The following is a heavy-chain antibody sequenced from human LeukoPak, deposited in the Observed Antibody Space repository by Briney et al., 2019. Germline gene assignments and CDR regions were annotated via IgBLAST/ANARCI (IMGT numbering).Heavy chain of an antibody. Sequence: KPSETLSLTCTVSGGSISSYYWSWIRQPPGKGLEWIGYIYYSGSTNYNPSLKSRVTISVDTSKNQFSLKLSSATATDTAVYYCARQGSHSYGLPRFDYWGQGTLVTVSS. V-gene: IGHV4-59*08. D-gene: IGHD5-18*01. CDR1: GGSISSYY. J-gene: IGHJ4*02. CDR3: ARQGSHSYGLPRFDY. CDR2: IYYSGST.